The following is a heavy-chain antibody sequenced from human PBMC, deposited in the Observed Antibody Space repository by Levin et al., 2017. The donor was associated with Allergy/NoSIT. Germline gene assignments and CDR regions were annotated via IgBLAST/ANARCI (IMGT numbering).Heavy chain of an antibody. Sequence: QPGGSLRLSCAASGFAVSSNYMSWVRQAPGKGLEWVSVIYSGGSTYYADSVKGRFTISRDSSQNTLYLQMNSLRAEDTAVYHCTRDEGRTTAIGDYWGQGTLVTVSS. J-gene: IGHJ4*02. CDR3: TRDEGRTTAIGDY. D-gene: IGHD4-17*01. CDR1: GFAVSSNY. CDR2: IYSGGST. V-gene: IGHV3-66*01.